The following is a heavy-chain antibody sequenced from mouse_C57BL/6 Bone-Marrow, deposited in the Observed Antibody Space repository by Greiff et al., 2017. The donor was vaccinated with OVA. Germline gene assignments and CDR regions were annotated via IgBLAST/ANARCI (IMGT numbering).Heavy chain of an antibody. CDR1: GFTFSDYG. CDR3: ERPLAYYSSSGFAY. V-gene: IGHV5-17*01. CDR2: ISSGSSTI. Sequence: EVQLVESGGGLVKPGGSLKLSCAASGFTFSDYGMHWVRQAPEKGLEWVAYISSGSSTIYYADTVKGRFTISRDNAKNTLFLQMTSLRSEDTAMYYCERPLAYYSSSGFAYWDQGTLVTVSA. J-gene: IGHJ3*01. D-gene: IGHD2-5*01.